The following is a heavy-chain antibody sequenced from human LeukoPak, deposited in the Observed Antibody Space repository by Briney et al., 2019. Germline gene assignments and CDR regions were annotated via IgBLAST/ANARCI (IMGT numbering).Heavy chain of an antibody. Sequence: GGSLRLSCAASGFTFSTYAMSWVRQAPGKGLEWVSGITDSGGATFYADSVKGRFTISRDNSKSTLYLQMNSLRAEDTAVYYCAREGSGYSYYFDYWGQGTLVTVSS. CDR1: GFTFSTYA. CDR2: ITDSGGAT. D-gene: IGHD3-3*01. J-gene: IGHJ4*02. CDR3: AREGSGYSYYFDY. V-gene: IGHV3-23*01.